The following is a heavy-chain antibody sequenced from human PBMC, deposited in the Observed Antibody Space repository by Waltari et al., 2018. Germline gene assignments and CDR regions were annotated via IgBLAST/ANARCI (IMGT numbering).Heavy chain of an antibody. V-gene: IGHV1-8*01. Sequence: GWMNPNSGNTGYAQKFQGRVTMTRNTSISTAYMELSSLRSEDTAVYYCARGRRWEPRYFQHWGQGTLVTVSS. J-gene: IGHJ1*01. D-gene: IGHD1-26*01. CDR3: ARGRRWEPRYFQH. CDR2: MNPNSGNT.